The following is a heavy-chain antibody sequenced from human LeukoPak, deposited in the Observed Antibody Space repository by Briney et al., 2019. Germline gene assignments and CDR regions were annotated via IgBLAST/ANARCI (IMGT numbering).Heavy chain of an antibody. D-gene: IGHD3-3*01. Sequence: SETLSLTCTVSGGSISSYYWSWIRQPPGKGLEWIGYIYYSGSTNYNPSLKSRVTISVDTSKNQFSLQLNSVTPEDTAVYYCARATYYDFWSGQQNWFDPWGQGTLVTVSS. V-gene: IGHV4-59*12. J-gene: IGHJ5*02. CDR1: GGSISSYY. CDR3: ARATYYDFWSGQQNWFDP. CDR2: IYYSGST.